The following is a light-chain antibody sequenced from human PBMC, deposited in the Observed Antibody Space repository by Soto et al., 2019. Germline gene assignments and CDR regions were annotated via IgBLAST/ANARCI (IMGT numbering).Light chain of an antibody. CDR2: NNN. V-gene: IGLV1-44*01. CDR3: AAWDDSLNGLV. CDR1: SPNLGSNT. Sequence: QSVLTQPPSASGTPGQRVTISCSGSSPNLGSNTVNWYQQLPGTAPKLLIYNNNQRPSGVPDRFSGSKSGTSASLAISGLQSEDEADYYCAAWDDSLNGLVFGTGTKLTVL. J-gene: IGLJ1*01.